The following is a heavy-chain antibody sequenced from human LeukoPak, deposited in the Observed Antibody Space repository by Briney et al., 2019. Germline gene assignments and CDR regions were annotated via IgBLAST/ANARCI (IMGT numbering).Heavy chain of an antibody. J-gene: IGHJ6*03. V-gene: IGHV4-4*07. Sequence: PSETLSLTCTVSAGSISSYYWSWIRQPAGKGREWIGRIYTSGSTIYHPSLKSRATMSVATSTNQSSLKLSSVTAADTAVYYCARGRYESTRLSAYYYYYMDVWGKGTTVTASS. CDR2: IYTSGST. D-gene: IGHD1-14*01. CDR1: AGSISSYY. CDR3: ARGRYESTRLSAYYYYYMDV.